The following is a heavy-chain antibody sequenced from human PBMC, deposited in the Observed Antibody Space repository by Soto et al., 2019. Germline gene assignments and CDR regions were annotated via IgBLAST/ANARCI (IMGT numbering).Heavy chain of an antibody. CDR3: AKIAEAVAGTVYGY. D-gene: IGHD6-19*01. CDR2: IGGSGGRP. CDR1: GFTFSNYA. V-gene: IGHV3-23*01. J-gene: IGHJ4*02. Sequence: LRLSCAASGFTFSNYAMGWVRQAPGKGLAWVSSIGGSGGRPHYGDSVQGRFTISRDNSRNTLYLQMNSLRAEDTAVYYCAKIAEAVAGTVYGYWGRGALVTVPQ.